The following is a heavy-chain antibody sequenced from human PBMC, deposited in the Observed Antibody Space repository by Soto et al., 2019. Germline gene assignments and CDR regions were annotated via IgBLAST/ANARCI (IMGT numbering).Heavy chain of an antibody. Sequence: ASVKVSCKASGYTFTGYYMHWVRQAPGQGLEWMGWINPNSGGTNYAQKFQGRVTMTRDTSISTAYMELSRLRSDDTAVYYCARDPGSGWHSPSDYWGQGTMVTVYS. D-gene: IGHD6-19*01. V-gene: IGHV1-2*02. J-gene: IGHJ4*02. CDR3: ARDPGSGWHSPSDY. CDR2: INPNSGGT. CDR1: GYTFTGYY.